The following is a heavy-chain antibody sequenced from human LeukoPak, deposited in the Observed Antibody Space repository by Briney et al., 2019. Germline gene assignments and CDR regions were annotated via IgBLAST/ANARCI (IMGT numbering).Heavy chain of an antibody. CDR2: IYYSGST. CDR1: GGSISSYY. J-gene: IGHJ3*02. V-gene: IGHV4-59*01. D-gene: IGHD6-13*01. Sequence: SETLSLTCTVSGGSISSYYWSWIRQPPGKGLEWIGYIYYSGSTNYNPSLKSRVTISVDTSKNQFSLKLSSVTAADTAVYYCARAEYGIAAAGTFDIWGQGTMVTVSS. CDR3: ARAEYGIAAAGTFDI.